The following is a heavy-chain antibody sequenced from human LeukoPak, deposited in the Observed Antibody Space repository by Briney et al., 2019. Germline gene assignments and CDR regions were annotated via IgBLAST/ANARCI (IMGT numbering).Heavy chain of an antibody. V-gene: IGHV1-69*05. D-gene: IGHD1-14*01. CDR2: IIPIFGTA. Sequence: SVKVSCKASGGTFSSYAISWVRQAPGQGLEWMGGIIPIFGTANYAQKFQGRVTITTDESTSTAYMELSSLRSEDTAVYYCARTVGSPGNWFDPWGQGTLVTVSS. CDR3: ARTVGSPGNWFDP. CDR1: GGTFSSYA. J-gene: IGHJ5*02.